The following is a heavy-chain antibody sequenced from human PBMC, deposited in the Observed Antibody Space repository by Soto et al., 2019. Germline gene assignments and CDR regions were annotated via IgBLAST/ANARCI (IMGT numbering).Heavy chain of an antibody. CDR2: IDPSASYT. J-gene: IGHJ5*02. D-gene: IGHD4-4*01. CDR1: GYSFAGFW. V-gene: IGHV5-10-1*01. CDR3: ARHYNGCWFVH. Sequence: GESLKISCKGSGYSFAGFWISWVRQTPEKGLEWMGRIDPSASYTKYSPSFQGHVTISTDKSITTAYLQWSSLTASDTAMYYCARHYNGCWFVHWGQGTLVTVSS.